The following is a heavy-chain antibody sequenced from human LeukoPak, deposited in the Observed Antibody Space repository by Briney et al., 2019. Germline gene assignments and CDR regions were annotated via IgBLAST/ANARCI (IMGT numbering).Heavy chain of an antibody. CDR2: IYYSGST. V-gene: IGHV4-59*01. Sequence: SETLSLTCTVSGGSISSYYWSWIRQPPGEGLEWIGYIYYSGSTNYNPSLKSRVTISVDTSKNQFSLKLSSVTAADTAVYYCARDLLDYSSQFDYWGQGTLVTVSS. CDR3: ARDLLDYSSQFDY. CDR1: GGSISSYY. J-gene: IGHJ4*02. D-gene: IGHD5-12*01.